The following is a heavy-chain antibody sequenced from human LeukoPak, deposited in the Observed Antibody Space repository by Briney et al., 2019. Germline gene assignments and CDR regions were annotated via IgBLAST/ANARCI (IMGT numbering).Heavy chain of an antibody. D-gene: IGHD1-14*01. J-gene: IGHJ5*02. Sequence: GGSLTLFCAASGFTFSNYGMSWVRQAPGKGLEWVSAISGSGGSIYYADSVKGRFTIYRDNSKNTLYLQMNSLRAEDTAVYYCAKMDPVFNWFDPWGQGTLVTVSS. CDR3: AKMDPVFNWFDP. CDR2: ISGSGGSI. CDR1: GFTFSNYG. V-gene: IGHV3-23*01.